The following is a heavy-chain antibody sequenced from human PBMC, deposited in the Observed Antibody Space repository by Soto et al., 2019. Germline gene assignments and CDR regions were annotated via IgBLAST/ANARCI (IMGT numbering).Heavy chain of an antibody. V-gene: IGHV4-61*08. Sequence: QVQLQESGPGLVKSSQTLSLTCTVSGGSINNGGYYWSWIRQPPGKGLEWIGYIYYSGSTNYNPSLKSRVTISVDTSKNQFSLKLSSVTAADTAVYYCARTSGSYFFFDYWGQGTLVTVSS. CDR1: GGSINNGGYY. CDR2: IYYSGST. J-gene: IGHJ4*02. D-gene: IGHD1-26*01. CDR3: ARTSGSYFFFDY.